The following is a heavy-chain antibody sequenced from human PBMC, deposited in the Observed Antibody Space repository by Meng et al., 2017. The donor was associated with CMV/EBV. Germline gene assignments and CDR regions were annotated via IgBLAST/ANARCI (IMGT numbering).Heavy chain of an antibody. Sequence: GESLKISCAASGFTFSNAWMSWVRQAPGKGLEWVGRIKSKTDGGTTDYAAPVKGRFTISRDDSKNTLYLQMNSLETEDTAVYYCTTEEIYGSNYWGQGTLVTVSS. J-gene: IGHJ4*02. CDR3: TTEEIYGSNY. CDR1: GFTFSNAW. CDR2: IKSKTDGGTT. V-gene: IGHV3-15*01. D-gene: IGHD5-12*01.